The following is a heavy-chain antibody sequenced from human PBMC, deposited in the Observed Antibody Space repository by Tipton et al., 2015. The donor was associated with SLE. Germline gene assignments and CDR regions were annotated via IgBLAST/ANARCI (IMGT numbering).Heavy chain of an antibody. CDR1: GGSISSSSYY. V-gene: IGHV4-39*01. CDR3: ARPLGVVVIPDAFDI. CDR2: IYYSGST. Sequence: TLSLTCTVSGGSISSSSYYWGWIRQPPGKGLEWIGSIYYSGSTYYNPSLKSRVTISVDTSKNQFSLKLSSVTAADTAVYYCARPLGVVVIPDAFDIWGQGTMVTVSS. D-gene: IGHD3-22*01. J-gene: IGHJ3*02.